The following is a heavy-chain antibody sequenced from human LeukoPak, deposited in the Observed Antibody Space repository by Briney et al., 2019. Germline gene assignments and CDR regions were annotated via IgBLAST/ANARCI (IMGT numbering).Heavy chain of an antibody. V-gene: IGHV3-23*01. J-gene: IGHJ6*03. D-gene: IGHD4-11*01. CDR1: GFTFSSYA. CDR2: ISGSGGST. CDR3: AKVYSNRYNYYYYMDV. Sequence: GGSLRLPCAASGFTFSSYAMSWVRQAPGKGLEWVSAISGSGGSTYYADSVKGRFTISRDNSKNTLYLQMNSLRAEDTAVYYCAKVYSNRYNYYYYMDVWGKGTTVTVSS.